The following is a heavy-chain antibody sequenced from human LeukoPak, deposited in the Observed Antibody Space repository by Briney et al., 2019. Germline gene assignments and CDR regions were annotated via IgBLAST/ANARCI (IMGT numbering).Heavy chain of an antibody. V-gene: IGHV1-2*02. D-gene: IGHD3-16*01. CDR1: KYKFTDDY. CDR3: APTAEAYTSWWKV. CDR2: INPDSGFT. J-gene: IGHJ4*02. Sequence: ASVKVSCMASKYKFTDDYMHWGRQAPGQGLEIMRWINPDSGFTNYAQKFKGRVTMTRDTSISTAYLEVRSLTSDDTAVYYCAPTAEAYTSWWKVWGQGTLVTVSS.